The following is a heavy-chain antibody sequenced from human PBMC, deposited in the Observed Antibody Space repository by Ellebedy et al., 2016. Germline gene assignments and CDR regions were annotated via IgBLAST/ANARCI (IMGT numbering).Heavy chain of an antibody. CDR1: GFTLSSYS. J-gene: IGHJ5*02. CDR2: ITSGSTYI. CDR3: ARGVGGTSLNWFDP. V-gene: IGHV3-21*01. D-gene: IGHD3-16*01. Sequence: GGSLRLSXAASGFTLSSYSMNWVRQAPGKGLEWASSITSGSTYIYYADSVKGRFTISRDNAKNSVYLQMNSLRGEDTAVYYCARGVGGTSLNWFDPWGQGTLVTVSS.